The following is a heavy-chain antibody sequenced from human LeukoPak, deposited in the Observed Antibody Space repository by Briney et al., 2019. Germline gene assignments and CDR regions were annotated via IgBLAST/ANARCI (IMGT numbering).Heavy chain of an antibody. Sequence: GGSLRLSCAASGFTFGSYAMSWVRQAPGKGLAWVSCISPSGDRTSNADSVEGRFTISRDNPRNTLYLQMNSLRDEDTAVYYCAIMHGYYDGSGYWVQWGQGTLVTVSS. CDR1: GFTFGSYA. V-gene: IGHV3-23*01. CDR2: ISPSGDRT. D-gene: IGHD3-22*01. CDR3: AIMHGYYDGSGYWVQ. J-gene: IGHJ4*02.